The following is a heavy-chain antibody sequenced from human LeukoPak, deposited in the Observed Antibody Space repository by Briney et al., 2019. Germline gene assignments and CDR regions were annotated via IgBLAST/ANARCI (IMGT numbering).Heavy chain of an antibody. CDR3: ARDSGRFDVFDI. Sequence: GGSLRLSCAASGFTFSSCGMQWVRQAPGKGLEWVAVIPFDGSDKHYADSVKGRFTISRDNSKNTLYLQMNSLRAEDTAVYYCARDSGRFDVFDIWGQGTMVTVSS. CDR2: IPFDGSDK. D-gene: IGHD3-10*01. J-gene: IGHJ3*02. V-gene: IGHV3-30*03. CDR1: GFTFSSCG.